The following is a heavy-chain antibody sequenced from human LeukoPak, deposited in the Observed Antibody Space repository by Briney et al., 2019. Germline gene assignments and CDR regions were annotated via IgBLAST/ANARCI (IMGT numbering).Heavy chain of an antibody. CDR1: GVSFSGYY. D-gene: IGHD3-10*01. J-gene: IGHJ4*02. Sequence: SETLSLTCAVYGVSFSGYYWSWIRQAPRKGLEWIGYIYYSGTTNYNPSLKSRVTISLDTSKNQFSLRLSSVTAADTALYYCARDHSYGAGSSFEFWGQGTLVTVSS. CDR2: IYYSGTT. CDR3: ARDHSYGAGSSFEF. V-gene: IGHV4-59*12.